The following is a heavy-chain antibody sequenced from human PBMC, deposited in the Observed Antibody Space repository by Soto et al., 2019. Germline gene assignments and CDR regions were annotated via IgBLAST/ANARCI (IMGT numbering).Heavy chain of an antibody. CDR2: IYSGGST. Sequence: EVQLLESGGGLVQPGGSLRLSCAASGFTFSSYAMSWVRQAPGKGLEWVSVIYSGGSTYYADSVKGRFTISRDNSKNTLYLQMNSLRAEDTAVYYCARVAVATKQIDYWGQGTLVTVSS. CDR1: GFTFSSYA. D-gene: IGHD5-12*01. CDR3: ARVAVATKQIDY. J-gene: IGHJ4*02. V-gene: IGHV3-23*03.